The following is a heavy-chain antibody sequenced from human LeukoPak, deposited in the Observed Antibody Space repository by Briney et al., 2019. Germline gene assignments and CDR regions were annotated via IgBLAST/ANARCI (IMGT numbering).Heavy chain of an antibody. Sequence: PGGSLRLSCAASGFTFSSYEMNWVRQAPGKGLEWVSYISSSGSTIYYADSVKGRFTISRDNSKNTLYLQMNSLRAEDTAVYYCAKDILLWFGELLDAFDIWGQGTMVTVSS. CDR3: AKDILLWFGELLDAFDI. J-gene: IGHJ3*02. CDR2: ISSSGSTI. CDR1: GFTFSSYE. D-gene: IGHD3-10*01. V-gene: IGHV3-48*03.